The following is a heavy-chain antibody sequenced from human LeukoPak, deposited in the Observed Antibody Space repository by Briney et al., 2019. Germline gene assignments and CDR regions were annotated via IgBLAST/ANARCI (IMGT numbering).Heavy chain of an antibody. J-gene: IGHJ4*02. CDR1: GGSISSYY. CDR3: ARRGYSYGYYYFDY. D-gene: IGHD5-18*01. V-gene: IGHV4-4*07. CDR2: IYTSGST. Sequence: SETLSLTCTVSGGSISSYYWSWIRQPAGKGLEWIGRIYTSGSTNYNPSLKSRVTISVDTSKNQFSLKLSSVTAADTAVYYCARRGYSYGYYYFDYWGQGTLVTVSS.